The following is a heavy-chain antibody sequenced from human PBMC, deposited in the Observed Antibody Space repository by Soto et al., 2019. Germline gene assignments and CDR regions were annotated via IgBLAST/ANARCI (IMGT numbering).Heavy chain of an antibody. Sequence: QVQLVQSGAEVKKPGASVKVSCKASGYTFTSYGISWVRQAPGQGLEWMGWISAYNGNTNYAQKLQGRVTMTTDTSTSTAYRELRSLRSDDTAVYYCARDLRSSSIGRGNWFDPWGQGTLVTVSS. D-gene: IGHD3-10*01. CDR1: GYTFTSYG. CDR3: ARDLRSSSIGRGNWFDP. CDR2: ISAYNGNT. V-gene: IGHV1-18*01. J-gene: IGHJ5*02.